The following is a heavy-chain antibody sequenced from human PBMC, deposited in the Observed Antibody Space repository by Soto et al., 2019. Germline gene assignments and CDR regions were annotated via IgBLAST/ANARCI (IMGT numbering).Heavy chain of an antibody. D-gene: IGHD5-12*01. Sequence: EVQLLQSGGGLVQPGGSLRLSCAASGFTFGAYAMTWVRQVPGKGLEWISTLTASGGNTNHAESVKGRFTVSRDNAKDTLFLEMPSLRAEDTGIYYCAKGPGSRGLDYWGQGTLVTVSS. CDR2: LTASGGNT. CDR3: AKGPGSRGLDY. J-gene: IGHJ4*02. V-gene: IGHV3-23*01. CDR1: GFTFGAYA.